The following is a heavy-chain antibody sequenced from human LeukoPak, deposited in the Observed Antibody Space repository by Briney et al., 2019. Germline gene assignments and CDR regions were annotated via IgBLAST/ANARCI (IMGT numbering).Heavy chain of an antibody. V-gene: IGHV1-18*01. CDR1: GYTFINYG. J-gene: IGHJ4*02. Sequence: SVKVSFKASGYTFINYGISWLRQAPGQGLEWMGWISGYNGHTNYAQNVQGRVTMTTETSTSTAYMELRSLTSDDTAVYYCARDQGRFGAAAAGRDNDYWGQGTLVTVSS. CDR3: ARDQGRFGAAAAGRDNDY. CDR2: ISGYNGHT. D-gene: IGHD6-13*01.